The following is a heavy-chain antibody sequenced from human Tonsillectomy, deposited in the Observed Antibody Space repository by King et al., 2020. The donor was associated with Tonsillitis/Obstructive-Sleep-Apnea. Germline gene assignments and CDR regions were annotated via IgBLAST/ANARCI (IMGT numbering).Heavy chain of an antibody. CDR1: GGSVSSSAYY. J-gene: IGHJ6*04. V-gene: IGHV4-39*01. CDR3: ARQVDYRGTYYYSMDG. CDR2: IYYSGTT. Sequence: QLQESGPGLVKPSETLSLTCTVSGGSVSSSAYYWGWIRQSPGKGLEWIGSIYYSGTTYYNPSLESRITISVDTSKNLFSLKLRSVTAADSAVYDCARQVDYRGTYYYSMDGWGKGTTVTVPS. D-gene: IGHD4-11*01.